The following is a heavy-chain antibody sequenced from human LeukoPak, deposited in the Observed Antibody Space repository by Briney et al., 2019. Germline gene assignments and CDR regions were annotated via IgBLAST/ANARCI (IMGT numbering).Heavy chain of an antibody. CDR3: AREHFAATGTGWFDP. CDR2: ISDDGSSE. D-gene: IGHD6-13*01. J-gene: IGHJ5*02. CDR1: GFTFSSYA. Sequence: GGSLRLSCAASGFTFSSYAIHWVRQAPGQGLEWVAVISDDGSSEYYSDSVKGRFTISRDNSKNMLYLHMNSLGTEDTAVYSCAREHFAATGTGWFDPWGQGTLVTVSS. V-gene: IGHV3-30-3*01.